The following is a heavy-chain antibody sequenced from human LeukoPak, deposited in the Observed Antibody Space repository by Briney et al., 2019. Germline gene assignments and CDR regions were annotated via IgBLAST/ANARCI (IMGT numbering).Heavy chain of an antibody. D-gene: IGHD2-8*01. V-gene: IGHV3-7*01. CDR3: ARALTNDY. J-gene: IGHJ4*02. Sequence: GGSLRLSCAASGFTFSSYAMSWVRQAPGKGLEWVANIKQDGSEKYYVDSVKGRFTISRDNAKNSLYLQMNSLRAEDTAVYYCARALTNDYWGQGTLVTVSS. CDR2: IKQDGSEK. CDR1: GFTFSSYA.